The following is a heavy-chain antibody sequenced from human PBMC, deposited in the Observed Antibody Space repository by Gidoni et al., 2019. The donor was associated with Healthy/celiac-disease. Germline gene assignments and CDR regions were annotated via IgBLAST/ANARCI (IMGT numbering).Heavy chain of an antibody. V-gene: IGHV1-69*01. Sequence: QVQLVQSGAEVKKPESPVKVSCKASGGTFSSYAISWVRQAPGQGLEWMGVIIPIVGTANYAQKFQGRVTITADESTSTAYMELSSRRSEDTAVYYCARDRYGGYFDYWGQGTLVTVSS. D-gene: IGHD1-26*01. CDR3: ARDRYGGYFDY. CDR2: IIPIVGTA. CDR1: GGTFSSYA. J-gene: IGHJ4*02.